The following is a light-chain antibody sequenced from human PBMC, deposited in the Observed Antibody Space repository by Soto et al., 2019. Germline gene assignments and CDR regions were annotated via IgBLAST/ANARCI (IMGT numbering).Light chain of an antibody. CDR2: GVS. J-gene: IGKJ2*01. CDR3: QSYNDWPFA. Sequence: DIGMTQSPATLSVSPVDRVTLSCRASESLFGFLAWYQQKPGQAPRLLMYGVSTRATGIPARFSGGGSATDFTLTISSLQSEDSAFYFCQSYNDWPFASGLGTRLEI. V-gene: IGKV3-15*01. CDR1: ESLFGF.